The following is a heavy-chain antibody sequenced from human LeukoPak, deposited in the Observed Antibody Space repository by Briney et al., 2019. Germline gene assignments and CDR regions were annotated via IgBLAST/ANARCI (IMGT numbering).Heavy chain of an antibody. J-gene: IGHJ4*02. CDR1: GFTFDDYA. CDR3: AKRRGGSLAVAGTSFDY. V-gene: IGHV3-9*01. D-gene: IGHD6-19*01. CDR2: ISWNSGSI. Sequence: GGSLRLSCAASGFTFDDYAMHWVRQAPGKGLEWVSGISWNSGSIGYADSVKGRFTISRDNAKNTLYLQMNSLRAEDTAVYYCAKRRGGSLAVAGTSFDYWGQGTLVTVSS.